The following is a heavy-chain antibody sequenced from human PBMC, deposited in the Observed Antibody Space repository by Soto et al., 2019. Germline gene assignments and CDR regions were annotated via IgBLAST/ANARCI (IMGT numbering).Heavy chain of an antibody. D-gene: IGHD6-13*01. CDR1: GGSYSGYY. CDR2: INHSGST. V-gene: IGHV4-34*01. CDR3: ARGKFIAAAGTYFDY. J-gene: IGHJ4*02. Sequence: SETLSLTGAVYGGSYSGYYWSWIRQPPGKGLEWIGEINHSGSTNYNPSLKSRVTISVDTSKNQFSLKLSSVTAADTAVYYCARGKFIAAAGTYFDYWGQGTLVTVSS.